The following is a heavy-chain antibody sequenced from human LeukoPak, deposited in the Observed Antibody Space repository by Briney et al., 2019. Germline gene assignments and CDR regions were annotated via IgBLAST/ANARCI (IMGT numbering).Heavy chain of an antibody. V-gene: IGHV3-21*01. D-gene: IGHD6-6*01. CDR3: ARGRIAARPWYFQH. CDR2: ISSSSSYI. CDR1: GFTFSSYS. J-gene: IGHJ1*01. Sequence: KSGGSLRLSRAASGFTFSSYSMNWVRQAPGKGLEWVSSISSSSSYIYYADSVKGRFTISRDNAKNSLYLQMNSLRAEDTAVYYCARGRIAARPWYFQHWGQGTLVTVSS.